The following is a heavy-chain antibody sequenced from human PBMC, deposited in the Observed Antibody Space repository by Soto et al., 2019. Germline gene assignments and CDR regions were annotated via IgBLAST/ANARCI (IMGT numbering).Heavy chain of an antibody. CDR2: IYYSGST. Sequence: QVQLQESGPGLVKPSETLSLTCTVSGGSISSYYWSWIRQPPGKGLEWIGYIYYSGSTNYNPSLSSRVSISVDTSKNQFSLKLSSVTDADTAVYYCARGQIAAAGTISWFDPWGQGTLVTVSS. CDR3: ARGQIAAAGTISWFDP. CDR1: GGSISSYY. D-gene: IGHD6-13*01. J-gene: IGHJ5*02. V-gene: IGHV4-59*01.